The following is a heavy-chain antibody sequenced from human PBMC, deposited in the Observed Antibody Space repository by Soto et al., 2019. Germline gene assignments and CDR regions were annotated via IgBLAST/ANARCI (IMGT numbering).Heavy chain of an antibody. Sequence: GGSLRLSCAASGFTFSSYGMHWVRQAPGKGLEWVAVISYDGSNKYYADSVKGRFTISRDNSKNTLYLQMNSLRAEDTAVYYCAKGSVLLWFGELLYHDKYYFDYWGQGTLVTVSS. CDR3: AKGSVLLWFGELLYHDKYYFDY. CDR2: ISYDGSNK. V-gene: IGHV3-30*18. CDR1: GFTFSSYG. D-gene: IGHD3-10*01. J-gene: IGHJ4*02.